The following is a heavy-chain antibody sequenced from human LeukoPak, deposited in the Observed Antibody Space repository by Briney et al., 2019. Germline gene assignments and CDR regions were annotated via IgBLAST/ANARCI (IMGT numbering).Heavy chain of an antibody. CDR1: GFTFSSYA. CDR3: AKGSQTSYDPLGGIAFDI. J-gene: IGHJ3*02. CDR2: ISGSGGST. D-gene: IGHD5-12*01. V-gene: IGHV3-23*01. Sequence: GGSLRLSCAASGFTFSSYAMSWVRQAPGKGLEWVSAISGSGGSTYYADSVKGRFTISRDNSKNTLYLQMNSLRAEDTAVYYCAKGSQTSYDPLGGIAFDIWGQGTMVTVSS.